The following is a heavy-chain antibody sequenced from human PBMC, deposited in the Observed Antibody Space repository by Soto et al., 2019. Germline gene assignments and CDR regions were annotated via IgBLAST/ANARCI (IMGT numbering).Heavy chain of an antibody. Sequence: QVQLEQSGPEVKKPGASMKVSFKASEYTFSDYVIHWVRQAPGQRLEWMGWIDAGNGNTKYSQKFQGRVTITRDTSANTAYMELGSLSSEDTAMYYCARHSWGVDVWGQGTTVTVSS. CDR3: ARHSWGVDV. CDR1: EYTFSDYV. D-gene: IGHD2-21*01. CDR2: IDAGNGNT. J-gene: IGHJ6*02. V-gene: IGHV1-3*01.